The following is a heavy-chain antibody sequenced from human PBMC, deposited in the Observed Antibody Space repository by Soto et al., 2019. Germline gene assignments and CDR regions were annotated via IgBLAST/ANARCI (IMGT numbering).Heavy chain of an antibody. V-gene: IGHV3-7*01. D-gene: IGHD3-10*01. Sequence: EVQLVESGGGLVQPGGSLRLSCAASGFTFSSYWMSWVRQAPGKGLEWVANIKQDGSEKYYVDSVKGRFTISRDNAKTSLYLQMNSLRAEDAAVYYCARDRAITMVRGGWCDPWGQGTLVTVSS. CDR1: GFTFSSYW. CDR2: IKQDGSEK. CDR3: ARDRAITMVRGGWCDP. J-gene: IGHJ5*02.